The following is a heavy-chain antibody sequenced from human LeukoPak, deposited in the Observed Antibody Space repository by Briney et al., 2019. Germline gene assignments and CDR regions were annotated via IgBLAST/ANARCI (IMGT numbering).Heavy chain of an antibody. J-gene: IGHJ4*02. D-gene: IGHD1-26*01. Sequence: GGSLRLSCAASGFTFSSYAMSWVRQAPGKGLEWVSAISGSGGSTYYADSVTGRFTISRDNSKNTLYLQMNSLRAEDTAVYYCAKSGRRWELLRNYFDYWGQGTLVTVSS. CDR1: GFTFSSYA. V-gene: IGHV3-23*01. CDR2: ISGSGGST. CDR3: AKSGRRWELLRNYFDY.